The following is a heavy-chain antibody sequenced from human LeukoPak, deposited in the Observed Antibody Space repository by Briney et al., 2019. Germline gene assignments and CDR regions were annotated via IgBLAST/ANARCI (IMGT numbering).Heavy chain of an antibody. Sequence: PSETLSLTCIVSGGSISSSSFHWGWIRQPPGKGLEWIGNIYYSGSSYYKPSLKSRVTISLDTSKNEFSLKLSSVTAADTAIYYCARHCSSTSCYYYGMDVWGQGTTGTVSS. CDR2: IYYSGSS. V-gene: IGHV4-39*01. CDR3: ARHCSSTSCYYYGMDV. J-gene: IGHJ6*02. D-gene: IGHD2-2*01. CDR1: GGSISSSSFH.